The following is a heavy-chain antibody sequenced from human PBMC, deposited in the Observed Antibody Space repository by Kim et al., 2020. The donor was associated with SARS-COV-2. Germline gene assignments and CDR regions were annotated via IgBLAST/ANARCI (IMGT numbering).Heavy chain of an antibody. CDR3: AGGLDIAAQRYYFEY. Sequence: GGSLRLSCAASGFTFSTYGMSWVRQAPGKGLEWVSSINGASNYIYYADSVKGRFTISRDNAKNSLYLQMNSLRVEDTAVYYCAGGLDIAAQRYYFEYWGQGTLVTVSS. CDR2: INGASNYI. CDR1: GFTFSTYG. J-gene: IGHJ4*02. V-gene: IGHV3-21*01. D-gene: IGHD6-13*01.